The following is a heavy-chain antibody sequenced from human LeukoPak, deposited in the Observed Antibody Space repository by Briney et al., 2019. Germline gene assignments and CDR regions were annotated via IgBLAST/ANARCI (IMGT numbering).Heavy chain of an antibody. CDR2: IRSKAYGGTT. CDR3: TRRPRSFGELFYFDY. V-gene: IGHV3-49*04. D-gene: IGHD3-10*01. CDR1: GFTFSSYS. J-gene: IGHJ4*02. Sequence: GGSLRLSCAASGFTFSSYSMNWVRQAPGKGLEWVGFIRSKAYGGTTEYAASVKGRFTISRDDSKSIAYLQMNSLKTEDTAVYYCTRRPRSFGELFYFDYWGQGTLVTVSS.